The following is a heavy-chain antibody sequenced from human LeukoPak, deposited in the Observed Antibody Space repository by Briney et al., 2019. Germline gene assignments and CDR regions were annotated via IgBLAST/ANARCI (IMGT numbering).Heavy chain of an antibody. J-gene: IGHJ4*02. D-gene: IGHD3-10*01. CDR2: MYHSGKT. V-gene: IGHV4-38-2*01. CDR3: ARAWGSESFSSDY. CDR1: GYSISSGYY. Sequence: SQTLSLTCGVFGYSISSGYYWGWIRQPPGKGLEWIGSMYHSGKTYYNPSLKSRVTISIDTSKNQFSLKVTSVTAADTAVYYCARAWGSESFSSDYWGRGILVTVSS.